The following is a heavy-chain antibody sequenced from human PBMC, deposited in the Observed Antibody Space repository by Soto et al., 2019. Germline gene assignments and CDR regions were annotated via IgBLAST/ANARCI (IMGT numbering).Heavy chain of an antibody. CDR1: GFTFDDYA. Sequence: GGSLRLSCAASGFTFDDYAMHWVRQAPGKGLEWVSGISWNSGSIGYADSVKGRFTISRDNAKNSLYLQMNSLRAEDTALYYCAKARCSGGSCWYYFDYWGQGTLVTVSS. CDR3: AKARCSGGSCWYYFDY. J-gene: IGHJ4*02. CDR2: ISWNSGSI. D-gene: IGHD2-15*01. V-gene: IGHV3-9*01.